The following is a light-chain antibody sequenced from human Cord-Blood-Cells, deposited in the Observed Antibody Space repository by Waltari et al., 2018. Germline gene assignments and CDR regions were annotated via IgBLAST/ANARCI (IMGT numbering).Light chain of an antibody. V-gene: IGLV3-21*02. CDR1: NTGSKS. CDR2: DDS. Sequence: SSLLPPPPSLSAAPAQTATMPCRGTNTGSKSVHCYQQKPGQAPVLVVYDDSDRPSGIPERFSGSNSGNTATLTISRVEAGDEADYYCQVWDSSSDHWVFGGGTKLTVL. J-gene: IGLJ3*02. CDR3: QVWDSSSDHWV.